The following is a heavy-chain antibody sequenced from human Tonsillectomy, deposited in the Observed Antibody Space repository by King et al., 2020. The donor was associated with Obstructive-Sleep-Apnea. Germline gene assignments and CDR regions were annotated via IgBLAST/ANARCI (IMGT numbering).Heavy chain of an antibody. J-gene: IGHJ4*02. Sequence: VQLVESGAEVKKPGASVKVSCKASGYSFTGYYMHWVRQAPGQGLEWMVWINANSGGTNYAQKFQGRVTMTRDTSISTAYMDLSRLRSDDTAVYYCASPYYYDSSGWGYWGQGTLVTVSS. CDR3: ASPYYYDSSGWGY. CDR1: GYSFTGYY. CDR2: INANSGGT. V-gene: IGHV1-2*02. D-gene: IGHD3-22*01.